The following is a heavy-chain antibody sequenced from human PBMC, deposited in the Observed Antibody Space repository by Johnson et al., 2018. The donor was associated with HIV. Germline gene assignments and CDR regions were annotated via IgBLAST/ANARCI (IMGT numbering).Heavy chain of an antibody. D-gene: IGHD4-23*01. V-gene: IGHV3-30*02. Sequence: QVQLVESGGGVVQPGGSLRLSCAASGFTFSSYGMHWVRQAPGKGLEWVAFIRYGGSNKYYADSVKGGFTISRDNSKNTLYLQMNSLRAEDTAVYYCANGGQVLTHWRAFDIWGQGTMVTVSS. CDR3: ANGGQVLTHWRAFDI. CDR2: IRYGGSNK. J-gene: IGHJ3*02. CDR1: GFTFSSYG.